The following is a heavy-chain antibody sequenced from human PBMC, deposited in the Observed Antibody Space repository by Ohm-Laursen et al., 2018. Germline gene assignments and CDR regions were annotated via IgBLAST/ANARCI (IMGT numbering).Heavy chain of an antibody. Sequence: SLRLSCSASGFTFSSYGMHWVCQAPGKGLEWVAAIWYDGSNKYYADSVRGRFTISRDNYKDTLYLQMNSLRAEDTALYYCARDQDSSRWYKTPDYWGQGTLVTVSS. CDR2: IWYDGSNK. V-gene: IGHV3-33*01. J-gene: IGHJ4*02. CDR1: GFTFSSYG. CDR3: ARDQDSSRWYKTPDY. D-gene: IGHD6-13*01.